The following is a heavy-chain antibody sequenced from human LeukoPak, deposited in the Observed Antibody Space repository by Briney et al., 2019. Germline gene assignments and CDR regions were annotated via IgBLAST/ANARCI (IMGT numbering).Heavy chain of an antibody. CDR3: ARWVTANLLDY. CDR1: GGTFSSYA. D-gene: IGHD2-21*02. J-gene: IGHJ4*02. CDR2: IIPIFCTA. Sequence: ASVKVSCKASGGTFSSYAISWVRQAPGQGLEWMGRIIPIFCTANYAQKFQGRVTITTDESTSPAYMELSSLRSEDTAVYYCARWVTANLLDYWGQGTLVTVSS. V-gene: IGHV1-69*05.